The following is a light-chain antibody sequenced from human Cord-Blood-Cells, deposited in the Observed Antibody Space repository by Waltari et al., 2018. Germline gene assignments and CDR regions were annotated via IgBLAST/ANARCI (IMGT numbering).Light chain of an antibody. J-gene: IGKJ1*01. CDR3: QQYGSSPWT. V-gene: IGKV3-20*01. CDR2: GAS. CDR1: QSVSSSY. Sequence: EIVLTQSPGTLSLSPGERATLSCRASQSVSSSYLAWDRQKPGPAPRLLIYGASSRDTVIPDRFSGSGSGTDFTLTISRLEPEDFAVYYCQQYGSSPWTFGQGTKVEIK.